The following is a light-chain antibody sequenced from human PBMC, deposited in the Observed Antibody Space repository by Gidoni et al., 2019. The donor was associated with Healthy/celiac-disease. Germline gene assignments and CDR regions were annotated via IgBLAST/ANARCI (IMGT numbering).Light chain of an antibody. CDR3: QQRSNWPT. Sequence: EIVLTQSPASLSLSPGERATLSCRARQSVSSYLAWYQQKPGQAPRLLIYDASNRATGIPAMFSGSGSGTDFTLTISSLEPEDFAVYYCQQRSNWPTFGGGTKVEIK. J-gene: IGKJ4*01. CDR1: QSVSSY. V-gene: IGKV3-11*01. CDR2: DAS.